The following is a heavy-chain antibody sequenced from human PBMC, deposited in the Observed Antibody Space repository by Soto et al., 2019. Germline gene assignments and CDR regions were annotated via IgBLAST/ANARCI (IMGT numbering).Heavy chain of an antibody. CDR1: GFTFSSYA. Sequence: QVQLVESGGGVVQPGRSLRLSCAASGFTFSSYAMHWVRQAPGKGLEWVAVISYDGSNKYYADSVQGRFTISRDNSQNTLYLQMNSLRAKDTAVYYCARDSRAKQTVDYWGQGTLVTVSS. CDR3: ARDSRAKQTVDY. CDR2: ISYDGSNK. V-gene: IGHV3-30-3*01. D-gene: IGHD4-17*01. J-gene: IGHJ4*02.